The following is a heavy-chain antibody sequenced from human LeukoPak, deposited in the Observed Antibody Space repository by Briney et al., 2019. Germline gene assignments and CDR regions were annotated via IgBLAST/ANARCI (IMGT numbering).Heavy chain of an antibody. D-gene: IGHD4-23*01. J-gene: IGHJ4*02. CDR1: GFTVSSNY. Sequence: GGSLRLSCAASGFTVSSNYMSWVRQAPGKGLEWVSSISSSSTYIYYADSVKGRFTISRDNAKNSLYLQMNSPRAEDTAVYHCAREDYGGNSGVDYWGQGTLVTVSS. CDR2: ISSSSTYI. CDR3: AREDYGGNSGVDY. V-gene: IGHV3-21*01.